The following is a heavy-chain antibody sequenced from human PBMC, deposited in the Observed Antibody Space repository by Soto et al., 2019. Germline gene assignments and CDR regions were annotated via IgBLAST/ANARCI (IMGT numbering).Heavy chain of an antibody. CDR3: AIYRATGGGNSRLNDY. CDR1: GYTFSKYG. Sequence: QVQLVQSGAEVKKPGASVKVSCQASGYTFSKYGISWVRQAPGHGLECMGWLGAFNGNTQYAQKVQGRVTMTTDTPPSNPYMELRGLRSDDRGVYLCAIYRATGGGNSRLNDYWGQGTLVTVSS. D-gene: IGHD2-2*02. J-gene: IGHJ4*02. CDR2: LGAFNGNT. V-gene: IGHV1-18*04.